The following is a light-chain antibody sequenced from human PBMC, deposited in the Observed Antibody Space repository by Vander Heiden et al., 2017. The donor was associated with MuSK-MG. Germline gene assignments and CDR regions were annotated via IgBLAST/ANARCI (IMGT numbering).Light chain of an antibody. V-gene: IGLV2-14*03. CDR2: DVT. CDR3: SSYTTSSTYV. Sequence: QSPLTQPASVAGSPGHSITISCTGTSNDVGGYDYVSWYQHHPGKAPKLIIFDVTKRPSGVSNRFSGSKSGNTASLTISGRQAEDEADYYCSSYTTSSTYVFGTVTKVTVL. J-gene: IGLJ1*01. CDR1: SNDVGGYDY.